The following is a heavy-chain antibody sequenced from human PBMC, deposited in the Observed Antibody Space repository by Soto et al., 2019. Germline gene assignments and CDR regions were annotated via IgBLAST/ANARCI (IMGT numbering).Heavy chain of an antibody. CDR3: VRDWTHYDSSGPGDY. CDR1: GGTFSSYA. V-gene: IGHV1-69*05. Sequence: ASVKVSCKASGGTFSSYAISWVRQAPGQGLEWMGGIIPIFGTANYAQKFQGRVTITRDTSAITAYKELSSLRSEDTAVYYCVRDWTHYDSSGPGDYWGQGTLVT. J-gene: IGHJ4*02. D-gene: IGHD3-22*01. CDR2: IIPIFGTA.